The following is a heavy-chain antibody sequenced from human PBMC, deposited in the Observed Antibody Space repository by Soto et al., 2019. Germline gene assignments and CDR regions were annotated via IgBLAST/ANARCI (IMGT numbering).Heavy chain of an antibody. CDR3: ANLRGLMVTYGMDV. J-gene: IGHJ6*02. V-gene: IGHV3-7*03. CDR1: GFTFSSYW. CDR2: IKQDGSEK. D-gene: IGHD5-18*01. Sequence: PGGSLRLSCAASGFTFSSYWMSWVRQAPGKGLEWVANIKQDGSEKYYVDSVKGRFTISRDNAKNSLYLQMNSLRAEDTAVYYCANLRGLMVTYGMDVWGQGTTVTV.